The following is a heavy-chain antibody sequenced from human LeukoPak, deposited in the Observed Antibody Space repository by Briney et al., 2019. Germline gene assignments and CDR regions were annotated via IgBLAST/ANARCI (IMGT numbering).Heavy chain of an antibody. J-gene: IGHJ3*02. CDR3: ARVGVYYYDSSGYPLRPDAFDI. CDR2: IYYSGST. V-gene: IGHV4-31*11. Sequence: SETLSLTCAVYGGSFSANYWSWIRQHPGKGLEWIGYIYYSGSTYYNPSLKSRVTISVDTSKNQFSLKLSSVTAADTAVYYCARVGVYYYDSSGYPLRPDAFDIWGQGTMVTVSS. D-gene: IGHD3-22*01. CDR1: GGSFSANY.